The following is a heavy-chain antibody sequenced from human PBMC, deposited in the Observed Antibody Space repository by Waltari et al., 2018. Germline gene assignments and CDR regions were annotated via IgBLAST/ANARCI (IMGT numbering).Heavy chain of an antibody. V-gene: IGHV4-4*02. J-gene: IGHJ4*02. Sequence: LVKPSGTLSLTCAVSGGSISSSNWWSWVRQPPGKGLEWIGEIYHSGSTNYNPSLKSRVTISVDKSKNQFSLKLSSVTAADTAVYYCARVPYYDILTGYYTGRYFDYWGQGTLVTVSS. CDR3: ARVPYYDILTGYYTGRYFDY. CDR1: GGSISSSNW. D-gene: IGHD3-9*01. CDR2: IYHSGST.